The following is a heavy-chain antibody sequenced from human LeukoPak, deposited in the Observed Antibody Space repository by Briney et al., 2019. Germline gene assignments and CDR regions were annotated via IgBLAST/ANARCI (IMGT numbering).Heavy chain of an antibody. CDR1: GGSITSYY. Sequence: SETLSLTCTVSGGSITSYYWSWIRQPPGKGLEWIGYIYYSGSTNYSPSLKSRVTISVDTSKNQFSLKLSSVTAADTAVYYCAQSVGPAYDSSGYYPLWGQGTLVTVSS. D-gene: IGHD3-22*01. CDR2: IYYSGST. CDR3: AQSVGPAYDSSGYYPL. J-gene: IGHJ4*02. V-gene: IGHV4-59*08.